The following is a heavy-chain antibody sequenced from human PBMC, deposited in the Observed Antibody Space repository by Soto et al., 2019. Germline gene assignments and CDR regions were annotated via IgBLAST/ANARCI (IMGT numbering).Heavy chain of an antibody. V-gene: IGHV3-21*01. CDR2: ISSSSSYI. J-gene: IGHJ6*03. D-gene: IGHD3-16*01. CDR1: GFTFSSYS. CDR3: ARAMGPYYYYYMDV. Sequence: GGSLRLSCAASGFTFSSYSMNWVRQAPGKGLEWVSSISSSSSYIYYADSVKGRFTISRDNAKNSLYLQMNSLRAEDTAVYYCARAMGPYYYYYMDVWGKGTTVTVSS.